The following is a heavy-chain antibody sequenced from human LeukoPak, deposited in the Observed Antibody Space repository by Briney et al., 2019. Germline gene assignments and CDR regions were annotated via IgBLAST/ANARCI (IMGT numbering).Heavy chain of an antibody. V-gene: IGHV3-53*01. CDR3: ARDRGSGWSLDY. Sequence: GGSLRLSCAASGFTVSSHYMNWVRQAPGKGLEWVSVIYSGGSTYYADSMQGRFTISRDNSKNTLYLQMNSLRAEDTAVYYCARDRGSGWSLDYWGQGTLVTVSS. CDR1: GFTVSSHY. J-gene: IGHJ4*02. D-gene: IGHD6-19*01. CDR2: IYSGGST.